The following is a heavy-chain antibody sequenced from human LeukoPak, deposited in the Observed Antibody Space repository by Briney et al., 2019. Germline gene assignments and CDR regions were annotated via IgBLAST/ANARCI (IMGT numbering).Heavy chain of an antibody. V-gene: IGHV1-69*05. CDR1: GGTFSSYA. CDR2: IIPIFGTA. D-gene: IGHD5-18*01. CDR3: ARENSGDTATDAFDI. Sequence: SVKVSCKASGGTFSSYAIRWVRQAPGQGLEWMGGIIPIFGTANYAQKFQGRVTITTNESTSTAYMELSSLRSEDTAVYYCARENSGDTATDAFDIWGQGTMVTVSS. J-gene: IGHJ3*02.